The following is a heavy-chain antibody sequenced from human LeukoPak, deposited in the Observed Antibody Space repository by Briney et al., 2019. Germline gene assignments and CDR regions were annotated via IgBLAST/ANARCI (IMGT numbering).Heavy chain of an antibody. CDR3: ARDVGWNKQIDY. CDR1: GGSISSSSYY. V-gene: IGHV4-39*07. Sequence: SETLSLTCTVSGGSISSSSYYWGWIRQPPGKGLEWIGSIYYSGSTYYNPSLKSRVTISVDTSKNQFSLKLSSATAADTAVYYCARDVGWNKQIDYWGQGTLVTVSS. J-gene: IGHJ4*02. D-gene: IGHD1-1*01. CDR2: IYYSGST.